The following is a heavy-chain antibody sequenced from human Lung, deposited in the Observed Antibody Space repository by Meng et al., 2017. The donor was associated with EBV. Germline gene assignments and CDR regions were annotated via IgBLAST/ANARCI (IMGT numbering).Heavy chain of an antibody. Sequence: EVQLVESXXXXVXXGGXLRLSCAASGFTFSSYAMSWVRQAPGKGLEWVSAISGSGGSTYYADSVKGRFTISRDNSKNTLYLQMNSLRAEDTAVYYCAKEVDYSNPHWYFDLWGRGTLVTVSS. V-gene: IGHV3-23*04. D-gene: IGHD4-11*01. CDR3: AKEVDYSNPHWYFDL. CDR2: ISGSGGST. CDR1: GFTFSSYA. J-gene: IGHJ2*01.